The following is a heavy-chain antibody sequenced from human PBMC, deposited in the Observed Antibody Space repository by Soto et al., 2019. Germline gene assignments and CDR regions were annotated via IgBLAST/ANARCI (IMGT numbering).Heavy chain of an antibody. J-gene: IGHJ4*02. Sequence: QVQLVESGGGVVQPGRSLRLSCAASGFTFSNYAMHCVRQAPGKGLEWVAVISYDGSDKYYADSVKGRFTISRDNSKSTLNMQMNSLRADDTAVYYCAKALGELSPESYDYWGQGTLITVSS. D-gene: IGHD3-16*02. V-gene: IGHV3-30*18. CDR1: GFTFSNYA. CDR3: AKALGELSPESYDY. CDR2: ISYDGSDK.